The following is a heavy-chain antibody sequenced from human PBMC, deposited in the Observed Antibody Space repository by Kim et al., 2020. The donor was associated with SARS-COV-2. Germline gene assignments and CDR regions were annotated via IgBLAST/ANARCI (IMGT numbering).Heavy chain of an antibody. Sequence: GGSLRLSCAASGFTFSSYGMHWVRQAPGKGLEWAAVISYDGSNEYYADSVKGRFTISRDNSKNTLYLQMNSLRVEDTAVYYCAKDKSIVVVPAAAMDVWGQGTTVPVSS. J-gene: IGHJ6*02. V-gene: IGHV3-30*18. CDR1: GFTFSSYG. CDR2: ISYDGSNE. CDR3: AKDKSIVVVPAAAMDV. D-gene: IGHD2-2*01.